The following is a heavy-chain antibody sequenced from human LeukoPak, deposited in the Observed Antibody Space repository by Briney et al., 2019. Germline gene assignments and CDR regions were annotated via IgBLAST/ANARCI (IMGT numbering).Heavy chain of an antibody. D-gene: IGHD3-22*01. CDR3: ARMTGYYDGSGYYYSDY. J-gene: IGHJ4*02. Sequence: PGGSLRLSCAASGFTFSGFWMNWVRQAPGKGLEWVANINQDGTEKYFVDSVKGRFTISRDNAKRSVYLQMNSLRAEDTAVYYCARMTGYYDGSGYYYSDYWGQGTLVTVSS. CDR1: GFTFSGFW. V-gene: IGHV3-7*01. CDR2: INQDGTEK.